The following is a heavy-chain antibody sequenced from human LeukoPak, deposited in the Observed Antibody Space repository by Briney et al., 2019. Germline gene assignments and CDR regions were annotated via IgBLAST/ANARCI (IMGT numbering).Heavy chain of an antibody. V-gene: IGHV3-21*01. D-gene: IGHD3-10*01. CDR2: ISSGTSYI. J-gene: IGHJ5*02. CDR1: GFTFSSYS. Sequence: GGSLRLSCAASGFTFSSYSMNWVRQAPGKGLEWVSSISSGTSYIYYADSVKGRFTISRDNAKNSLYLQMNSLRAEDTAVYYCARAGNYYGQHTNWFDPWGQGTLVTVSS. CDR3: ARAGNYYGQHTNWFDP.